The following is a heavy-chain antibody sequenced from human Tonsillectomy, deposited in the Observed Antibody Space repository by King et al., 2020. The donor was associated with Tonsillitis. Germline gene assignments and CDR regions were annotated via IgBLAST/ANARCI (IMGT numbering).Heavy chain of an antibody. Sequence: VQLVESGAEVKKPGASVKVSCKASGYTFISYGISWVRQAPGQGLEWMGWINSYNGNTKYAQKLQGRLTMTTDTSTSTAYMDLRSLRSDDTAVYYCARDSGYDWLGVDYWGQGTLVTVSS. CDR2: INSYNGNT. V-gene: IGHV1-18*04. J-gene: IGHJ4*02. CDR1: GYTFISYG. D-gene: IGHD5-12*01. CDR3: ARDSGYDWLGVDY.